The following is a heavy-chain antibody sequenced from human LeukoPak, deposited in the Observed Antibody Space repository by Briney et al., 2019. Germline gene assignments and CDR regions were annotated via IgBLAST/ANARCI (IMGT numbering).Heavy chain of an antibody. J-gene: IGHJ4*02. CDR2: IRSKAYGGTT. Sequence: GGSLRLSCTASGFTFGDYAMSWVRQAPGKGLEWVGFIRSKAYGGTTEYAASVKGRFTISRDDSKSIAYLQMNSLKTEDTAVYYCTRDGVDDYVWGSYLLDYWGQGTLVTVSS. D-gene: IGHD3-16*02. V-gene: IGHV3-49*04. CDR3: TRDGVDDYVWGSYLLDY. CDR1: GFTFGDYA.